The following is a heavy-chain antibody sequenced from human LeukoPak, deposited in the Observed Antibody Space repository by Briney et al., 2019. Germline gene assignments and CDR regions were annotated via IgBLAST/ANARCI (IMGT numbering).Heavy chain of an antibody. CDR2: IWYDGSNK. Sequence: PGGSLRLSCAASGFTFSSYGKHWVRQAPGKGLEWVAVIWYDGSNKYYADSVKGRFTISRDNSKNTLYLQMNSLRAEDTAVYYCARDMWSYGQNFDYWGQGTLVTVSS. CDR1: GFTFSSYG. D-gene: IGHD5-18*01. CDR3: ARDMWSYGQNFDY. V-gene: IGHV3-33*08. J-gene: IGHJ4*02.